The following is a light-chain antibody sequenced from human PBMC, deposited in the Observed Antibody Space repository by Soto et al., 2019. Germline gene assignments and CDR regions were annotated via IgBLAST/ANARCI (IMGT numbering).Light chain of an antibody. V-gene: IGLV2-8*01. CDR2: EVN. J-gene: IGLJ1*01. CDR1: SSDVGVFNY. CDR3: SSYAGSSNV. Sequence: QSALTQPASVSGSPGQSITISCTGTSSDVGVFNYVSWYQQHPGRVPKLMIYEVNKRPSGVPDRFSGSKSGNTASLTVSGLQAEDEADYYCSSYAGSSNVFGTGTKLTVL.